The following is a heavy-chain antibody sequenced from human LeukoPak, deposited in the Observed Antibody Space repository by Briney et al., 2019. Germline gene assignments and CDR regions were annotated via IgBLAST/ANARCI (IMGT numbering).Heavy chain of an antibody. CDR3: ARVAGGRELRYYYYCMDG. CDR2: INDSGST. V-gene: IGHV4-34*01. Sequence: PSETLSLTCAVYGGSFSGYYWSWIRQPPGKGREWIGEINDSGSTKYNPSLKSRVTISVDTSKNLFSLKLSSVTAADTAVYYCARVAGGRELRYYYYCMDGWGKGTTVTVSS. J-gene: IGHJ6*03. D-gene: IGHD1-7*01. CDR1: GGSFSGYY.